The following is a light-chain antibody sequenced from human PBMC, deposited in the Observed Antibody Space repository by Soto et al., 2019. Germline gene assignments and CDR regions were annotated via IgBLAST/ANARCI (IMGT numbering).Light chain of an antibody. V-gene: IGKV1-5*01. CDR2: GAS. CDR3: QRYDSLRT. Sequence: DIQMTQSPSPLSASVGERVTISCRANQNINYLLAWYQQKPGKAPKLLIYGASSLQRGVPSRFSGSGSGTDSTLTITRLEPEDFAMYYCQRYDSLRTLGQGTKVDIK. J-gene: IGKJ1*01. CDR1: QNINYL.